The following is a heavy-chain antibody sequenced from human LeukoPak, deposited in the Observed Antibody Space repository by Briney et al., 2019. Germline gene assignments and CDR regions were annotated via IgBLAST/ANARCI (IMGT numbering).Heavy chain of an antibody. V-gene: IGHV4-39*07. D-gene: IGHD5-18*01. CDR3: ARGRGYSYAFDP. CDR1: GGSISGSSYY. CDR2: IFHSGTT. Sequence: SETLSLTCTVSGGSISGSSYYWGWIRQPPGKGLDWIGSIFHSGTTHYNPSLKSRVTISADTSENQFSLRLNFVTAADTAVYYCARGRGYSYAFDPWGQGTLVTVSS. J-gene: IGHJ5*02.